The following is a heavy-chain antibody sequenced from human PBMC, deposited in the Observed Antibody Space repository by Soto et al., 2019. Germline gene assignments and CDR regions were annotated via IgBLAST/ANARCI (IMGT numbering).Heavy chain of an antibody. J-gene: IGHJ1*01. V-gene: IGHV1-69*02. D-gene: IGHD3-22*01. CDR3: ARVQPHYDSSGAFQH. Sequence: QVQLVQSGAEVKKPGSSVKVSCKASGGTFSSYTISWVRQAPGQGLEWMGRIIPILGIANYAQKFQGRVTITADKSTSTAYMELSSLRAEDTAVYYCARVQPHYDSSGAFQHRGQGTLVTVSS. CDR2: IIPILGIA. CDR1: GGTFSSYT.